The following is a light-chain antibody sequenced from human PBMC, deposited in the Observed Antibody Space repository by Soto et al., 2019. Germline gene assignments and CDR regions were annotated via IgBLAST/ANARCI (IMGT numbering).Light chain of an antibody. CDR3: QQYNNWPRT. Sequence: IGMRHPLATLSVSPGERATLSCRASQSVSSNLAWYQQKPGQAPRLLIYGASTRATGIPARFSGSGSGTEFTLTISSLQSEDFAVYYCQQYNNWPRTFGHGSKVAIK. CDR2: GAS. V-gene: IGKV3-15*01. CDR1: QSVSSN. J-gene: IGKJ1*01.